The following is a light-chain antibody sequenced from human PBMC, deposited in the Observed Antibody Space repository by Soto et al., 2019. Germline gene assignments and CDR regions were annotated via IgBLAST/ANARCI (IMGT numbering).Light chain of an antibody. CDR3: QQYDSYSWT. CDR2: DAS. J-gene: IGKJ1*01. V-gene: IGKV1-5*01. Sequence: DIQITQSPSTLSASVGDRVTITCRASQSIRSWLAWYQQKPGKAPKLLIYDASSLQSGVPSRFSGRGSGTEFTLTISGLQPDDFATYYCQQYDSYSWTLGQGTKVDIK. CDR1: QSIRSW.